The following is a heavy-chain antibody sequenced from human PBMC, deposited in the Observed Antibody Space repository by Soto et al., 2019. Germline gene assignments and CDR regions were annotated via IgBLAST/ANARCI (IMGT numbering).Heavy chain of an antibody. Sequence: QVTLKESGPVLVQPTETVTLTCSVSGFSVTSAGMGVAWIRQSPGKALEWVAHIFSNDEKSFSTSLRSRLTLPRDRSGRQVVLTMTIVGPVDKGTYFCARIRRGYCRGDFCSSRVFDYWGQGTQVTVSS. J-gene: IGHJ4*02. CDR2: IFSNDEK. D-gene: IGHD2-21*02. CDR1: GFSVTSAGMG. V-gene: IGHV2-26*01. CDR3: ARIRRGYCRGDFCSSRVFDY.